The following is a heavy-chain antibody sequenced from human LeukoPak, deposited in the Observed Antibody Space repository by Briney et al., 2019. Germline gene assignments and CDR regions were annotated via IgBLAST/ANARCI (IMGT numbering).Heavy chain of an antibody. CDR1: GDSIDSYY. Sequence: SETLSLTCTVSGDSIDSYYWSWVRQPPGEGLEWIGYVYYTGSTNYNPSLKKRVTISVDTSKNHFSLNLRSVTAADTAIYYCARHRLGDIYHFDLWGEGTLVIVSS. CDR3: ARHRLGDIYHFDL. D-gene: IGHD3-16*01. V-gene: IGHV4-59*08. CDR2: VYYTGST. J-gene: IGHJ4*02.